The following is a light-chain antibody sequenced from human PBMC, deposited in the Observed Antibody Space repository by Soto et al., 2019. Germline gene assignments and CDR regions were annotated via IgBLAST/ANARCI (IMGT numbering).Light chain of an antibody. CDR2: EVN. CDR3: SSYTTSSTQV. CDR1: SGDVGGYNY. Sequence: QSALTQPASVSGSPGQSITISCTGTSGDVGGYNYVSWYQQHPGKAPKLMIFEVNNRPSGVSNRFSGSKSGNTASLTISGLQAEDEADYYCSSYTTSSTQVFGGGTKLTVL. J-gene: IGLJ2*01. V-gene: IGLV2-14*01.